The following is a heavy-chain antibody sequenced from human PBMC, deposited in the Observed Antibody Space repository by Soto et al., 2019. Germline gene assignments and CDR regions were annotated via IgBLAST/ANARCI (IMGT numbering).Heavy chain of an antibody. V-gene: IGHV4-39*01. CDR3: ASPLSSGSLVDY. J-gene: IGHJ4*02. CDR1: GGSIASSSFY. D-gene: IGHD1-26*01. CDR2: IYSSGTT. Sequence: PSETLSLTCSVSGGSIASSSFYWGLIRQPPGKGLEWIGSIYSSGTTYCKPSLKSRVTISVDTSKYQFSLKLTSVTAADTALYYCASPLSSGSLVDYWGQGTLVTVSS.